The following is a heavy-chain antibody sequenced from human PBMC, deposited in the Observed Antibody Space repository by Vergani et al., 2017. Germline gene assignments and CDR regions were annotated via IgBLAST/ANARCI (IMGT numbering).Heavy chain of an antibody. CDR2: IRSKANSYAT. CDR3: AKVRYYDTSGYSPPPFDY. Sequence: EVQLVESGGGLVQPGGSLKLSCAASGFTFSGSAMHWVRQASGKGLEWVGRIRSKANSYATAYAASVKGRFTISRDNAKNSLYLQMNSPRAEDTAVYYCAKVRYYDTSGYSPPPFDYWGQGTLVTVSA. J-gene: IGHJ4*02. V-gene: IGHV3-73*02. D-gene: IGHD3-22*01. CDR1: GFTFSGSA.